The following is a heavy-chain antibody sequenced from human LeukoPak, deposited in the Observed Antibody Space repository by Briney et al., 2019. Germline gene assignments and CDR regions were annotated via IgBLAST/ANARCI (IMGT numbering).Heavy chain of an antibody. Sequence: PGGSLRLSCAASGFTFYDYAMHWVRQAPGKGLEWVSGISWNSGSIGYADSVKGRFTISRDNAKNSLYLQMNSLRAEDTALYCCAKDFGSWSYFDYWGQGTLVTVSS. D-gene: IGHD6-13*01. CDR1: GFTFYDYA. J-gene: IGHJ4*02. CDR2: ISWNSGSI. V-gene: IGHV3-9*01. CDR3: AKDFGSWSYFDY.